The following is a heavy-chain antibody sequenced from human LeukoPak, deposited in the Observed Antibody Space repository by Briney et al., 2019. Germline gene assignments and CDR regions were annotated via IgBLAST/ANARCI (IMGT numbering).Heavy chain of an antibody. CDR2: ISGSGGST. J-gene: IGHJ4*02. CDR1: GGSISSSSYY. Sequence: PSETLSLTCTVSGGSISSSSYYWGWIRQPPGKGLEWVSAISGSGGSTYYADSVKGRFTISRDNSKNTFYLQMNSLRAEDTAVYYCARWELLRGYFDYWGQGTLVTVSS. D-gene: IGHD1-26*01. V-gene: IGHV3-23*01. CDR3: ARWELLRGYFDY.